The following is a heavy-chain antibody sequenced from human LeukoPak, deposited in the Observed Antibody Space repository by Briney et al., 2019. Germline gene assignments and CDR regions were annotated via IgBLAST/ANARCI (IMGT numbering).Heavy chain of an antibody. D-gene: IGHD3-10*01. Sequence: SETLSLTCTVPGGSISSGSYYWSWIRQPAGKGLEWIGRIYTSGSTNYNPSLKSRVTISVDTSKNQFSLKLSSVTAADTAVYYCAREGYYYGSGSYNWFDPWGQGTLVTVSS. J-gene: IGHJ5*02. CDR2: IYTSGST. V-gene: IGHV4-61*02. CDR3: AREGYYYGSGSYNWFDP. CDR1: GGSISSGSYY.